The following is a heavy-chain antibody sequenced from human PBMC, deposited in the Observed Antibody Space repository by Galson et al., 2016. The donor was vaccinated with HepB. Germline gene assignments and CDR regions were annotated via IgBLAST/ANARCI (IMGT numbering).Heavy chain of an antibody. CDR2: TYYRSEWRQ. V-gene: IGHV6-1*01. CDR3: VKSIYLGRGLVA. Sequence: CAISGDSVSNNIDGWNWIRQSPSRGLEWLGRTYYRSEWRQDYAPSVRSRISINPDTSKNQFSLHLTSVTPEDTAVYYWVKSIYLGRGLVAWGQGTLVTVSS. D-gene: IGHD2-2*02. J-gene: IGHJ4*02. CDR1: GDSVSNNIDG.